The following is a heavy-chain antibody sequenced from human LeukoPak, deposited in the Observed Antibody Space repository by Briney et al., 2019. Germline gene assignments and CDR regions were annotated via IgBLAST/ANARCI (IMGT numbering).Heavy chain of an antibody. J-gene: IGHJ4*02. V-gene: IGHV4-38-2*01. CDR2: IYHSGTT. CDR1: GYSISSGYF. CDR3: ARLNYYGSGQIDY. Sequence: SETLSLTCAVSGYSISSGYFWGWIRQPPGKGLEWIGSIYHSGTTYYNPSLKSRVTIPVDTSKNQFSLKLSSVTAADTAVYYCARLNYYGSGQIDYWGQGTLVTVSS. D-gene: IGHD3-10*01.